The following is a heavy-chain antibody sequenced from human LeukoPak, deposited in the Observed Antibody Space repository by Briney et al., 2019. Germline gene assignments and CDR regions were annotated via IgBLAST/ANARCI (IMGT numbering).Heavy chain of an antibody. CDR1: GFTFSTYG. CDR2: MRYDGSNK. D-gene: IGHD5/OR15-5a*01. J-gene: IGHJ4*02. Sequence: PGGSLRLSCAASGFTFSTYGMHWVRQAPGKGLEWVAFMRYDGSNKYYADSVKGRFTISRDNSKNTLYLQMNCLIAEDTAVYYCAKMEGSTSYFDYWGQGTLVTVSS. V-gene: IGHV3-30*02. CDR3: AKMEGSTSYFDY.